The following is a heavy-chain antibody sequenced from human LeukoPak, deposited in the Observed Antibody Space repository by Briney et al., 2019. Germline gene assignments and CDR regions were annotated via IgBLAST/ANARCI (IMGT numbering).Heavy chain of an antibody. CDR3: ARLSAMLRGLEPIYYFDY. CDR1: GFTFSSYS. V-gene: IGHV3-7*01. Sequence: GGSLRLSCAASGFTFSSYSMNWVRQAPGKGLEWVANIKQDGSEKFYVDSMKGRFTISRDNSKNSLFLQMNSLRAEDTATYYCARLSAMLRGLEPIYYFDYWGQGTLVTVSS. D-gene: IGHD3-10*01. J-gene: IGHJ4*01. CDR2: IKQDGSEK.